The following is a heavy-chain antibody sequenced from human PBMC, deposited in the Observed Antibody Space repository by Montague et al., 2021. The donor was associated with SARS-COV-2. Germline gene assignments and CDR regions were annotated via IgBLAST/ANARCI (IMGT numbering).Heavy chain of an antibody. CDR3: ARESGYSNGSLFYSVIDA. J-gene: IGHJ6*02. D-gene: IGHD5-18*01. CDR1: GGSISNYY. CDR2: IYTSGST. Sequence: SETLSLTCTVSGGSISNYYWTWIRQPAGKGLEWIGRIYTSGSTTYNPSLKSRVTISVDTSKNQFFLNVTSVTAADTAIYYCARESGYSNGSLFYSVIDAWGQGATVTVS. V-gene: IGHV4-4*07.